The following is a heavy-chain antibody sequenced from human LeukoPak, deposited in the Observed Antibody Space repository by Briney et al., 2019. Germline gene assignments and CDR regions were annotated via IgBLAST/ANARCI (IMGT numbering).Heavy chain of an antibody. V-gene: IGHV3-23*01. D-gene: IGHD6-13*01. J-gene: IGHJ4*02. CDR1: GFTFSSYA. Sequence: QSGGSLRLSCAASGFTFSSYAMSWVRQAPGKGLEWVSAISGSGGSTYYADSVKGRFTISRDNSKNTLYLQMNSLRAEDTAVYYCAKGAGDFVSSWYSSSWYVPYYFDYWGQGTLVTVSS. CDR2: ISGSGGST. CDR3: AKGAGDFVSSWYSSSWYVPYYFDY.